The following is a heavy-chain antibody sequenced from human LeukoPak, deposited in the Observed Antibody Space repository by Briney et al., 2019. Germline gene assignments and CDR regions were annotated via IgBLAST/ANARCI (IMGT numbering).Heavy chain of an antibody. V-gene: IGHV1-46*01. J-gene: IGHJ5*02. Sequence: ASVTVSCKASGYSFTSHYMHWVRQAPGQGLEWLGLINPSGSSTLYAQKFQGRVTMTRDMSTTTDYMELSSLRSEDTAVYYCARDNSVGDIAWWFDPWGQGTLVTVSS. CDR1: GYSFTSHY. D-gene: IGHD3-16*02. CDR2: INPSGSST. CDR3: ARDNSVGDIAWWFDP.